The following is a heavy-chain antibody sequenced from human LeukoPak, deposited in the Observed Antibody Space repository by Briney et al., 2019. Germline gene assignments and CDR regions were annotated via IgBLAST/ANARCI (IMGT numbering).Heavy chain of an antibody. CDR3: ARGPTLLWFGELFRFRTECYMDV. Sequence: ASVKVSCKASGYTFTSYDINWVRQATGQGLEWMGWMNPNSGNTGYAQKFQGRVTMTRNTSISTAYMELSSLRSEDTAVYYCARGPTLLWFGELFRFRTECYMDVWGKGTTVTISS. D-gene: IGHD3-10*01. J-gene: IGHJ6*03. CDR1: GYTFTSYD. V-gene: IGHV1-8*01. CDR2: MNPNSGNT.